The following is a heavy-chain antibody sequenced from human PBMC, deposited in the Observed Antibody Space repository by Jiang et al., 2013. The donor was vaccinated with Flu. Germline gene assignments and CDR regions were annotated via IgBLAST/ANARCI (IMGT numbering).Heavy chain of an antibody. Sequence: LLKPSETLSLTCAVYGGSFSGYYWSWIRQPPGKGLEWIGEINHSGSTNYNPSLKSRVTISVDTSKNQFSLKLSSVTAADTAVYYCARLGIWVPQPYDYVWGSYRYNWFDPWGQGTLVTVSS. CDR3: ARLGIWVPQPYDYVWGSYRYNWFDP. CDR2: INHSGST. D-gene: IGHD3-16*02. J-gene: IGHJ5*02. CDR1: GGSFSGYY. V-gene: IGHV4-34*01.